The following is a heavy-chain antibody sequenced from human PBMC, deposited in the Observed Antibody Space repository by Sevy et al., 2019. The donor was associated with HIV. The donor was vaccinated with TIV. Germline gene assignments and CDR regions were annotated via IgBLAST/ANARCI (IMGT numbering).Heavy chain of an antibody. CDR1: GFTFSKYS. J-gene: IGHJ4*02. V-gene: IGHV3-23*01. D-gene: IGHD2-8*01. CDR2: LSFGCGEI. CDR3: GRGGCTKPHDD. Sequence: GGSLRLSCAASGFTFSKYSMSWVRQPPGKGLEWVSTLSFGCGEINYADSVKGRFTISRDNSKSSVYLQMNNLRPEDTAVYYGGRGGCTKPHDDWGQGAPVTAAS.